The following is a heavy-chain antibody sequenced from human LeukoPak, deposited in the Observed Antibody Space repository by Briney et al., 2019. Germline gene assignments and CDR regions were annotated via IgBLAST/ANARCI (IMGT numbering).Heavy chain of an antibody. CDR1: GGTFSSYA. D-gene: IGHD6-6*01. Sequence: ASVKVSCKASGGTFSSYAISWVRQATGQGLEWMGWMNPNSGNTGYAQKFQGRVTITRNTSISTAYMELSSLRSEDTAVYYCARAPALIAARRYYYYMDVWGKGTTVTVSS. V-gene: IGHV1-8*03. CDR2: MNPNSGNT. J-gene: IGHJ6*03. CDR3: ARAPALIAARRYYYYMDV.